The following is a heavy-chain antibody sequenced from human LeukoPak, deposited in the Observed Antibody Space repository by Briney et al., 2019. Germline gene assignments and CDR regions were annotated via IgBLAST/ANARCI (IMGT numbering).Heavy chain of an antibody. J-gene: IGHJ5*02. Sequence: PGGSLRLSCAASGFILSDYYMSWIRQAPGKGLEWVAYISTNDRTTYYADSVEGRFTISRDNSKNTLYLQMNSLRAEDTAVYYCLGLGHNWFDPWGQGTLVTVSS. CDR1: GFILSDYY. D-gene: IGHD6-6*01. CDR3: LGLGHNWFDP. CDR2: ISTNDRTT. V-gene: IGHV3-11*04.